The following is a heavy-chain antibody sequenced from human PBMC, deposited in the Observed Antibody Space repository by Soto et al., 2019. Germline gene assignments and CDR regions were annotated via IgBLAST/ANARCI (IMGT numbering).Heavy chain of an antibody. CDR3: ASSAGYSSRHANYGMDV. CDR2: IIPILGIA. J-gene: IGHJ6*02. V-gene: IGHV1-69*02. Sequence: QVQLVQSGAEVKKPGSSVKVSCKASGGTFSSYTISWVRQAPGQGLEWMGRIIPILGIANYAQKFQGRVTITADKSTSTAYMELSSLRSEDTAVYYCASSAGYSSRHANYGMDVWGQGTTVTVSS. CDR1: GGTFSSYT. D-gene: IGHD6-13*01.